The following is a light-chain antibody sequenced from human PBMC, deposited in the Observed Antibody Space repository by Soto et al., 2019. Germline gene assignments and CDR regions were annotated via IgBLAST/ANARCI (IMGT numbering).Light chain of an antibody. V-gene: IGLV1-51*02. CDR3: GTWDSSLSAYV. CDR2: ENN. CDR1: SSNIGNNY. Sequence: QSVLTQPPSVSAAPGQTVTISCSGSSSNIGNNYVSWYQQVPGTAPKLLIYENNKRPSGIPDRFSGSKSGTSATLGITGLQTGDEADYFCGTWDSSLSAYVFGTGTTLTVL. J-gene: IGLJ1*01.